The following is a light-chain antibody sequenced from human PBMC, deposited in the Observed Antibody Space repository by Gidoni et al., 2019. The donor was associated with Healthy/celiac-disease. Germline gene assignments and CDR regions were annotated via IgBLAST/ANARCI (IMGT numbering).Light chain of an antibody. CDR2: LGS. J-gene: IGKJ3*01. CDR3: MQALQTPLFT. V-gene: IGKV2-28*01. CDR1: QSLLHSNGYNY. Sequence: DIVMTQSPLSLPVTPGEPASISCRSSQSLLHSNGYNYLDWYLQKPGQSPQLLIYLGSNRASRVPDWFSGSGSGTDFTLKISRVEAEDVGVYYCMQALQTPLFTFXPXTKVDIK.